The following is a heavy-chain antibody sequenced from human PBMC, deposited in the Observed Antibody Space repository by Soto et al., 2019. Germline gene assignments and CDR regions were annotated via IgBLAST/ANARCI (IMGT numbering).Heavy chain of an antibody. CDR3: ARGAGRAGHGYYGMDV. V-gene: IGHV4-4*02. Sequence: EILPLPGALSGGRISSRSWWSWVRQPPVKGLEWIGEIYHSGSTNYNPSLKSRVTISVDKSKNQLSLKLSSVTAADTAVYYCARGAGRAGHGYYGMDVWGQGTTVTVSS. J-gene: IGHJ6*02. CDR2: IYHSGST. CDR1: GGRISSRSW.